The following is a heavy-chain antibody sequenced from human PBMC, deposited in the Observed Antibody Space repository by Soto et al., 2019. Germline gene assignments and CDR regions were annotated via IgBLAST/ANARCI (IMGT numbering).Heavy chain of an antibody. J-gene: IGHJ6*02. D-gene: IGHD4-17*01. CDR3: AKILSTVTSYYYGMDA. Sequence: EVQLLESGGGLVQPGGSLRLSCAASGFSFSTYPMVWVRQAPGKRLEAISSISGSGDKTYYKDSVRGRFTISRDNSKNTVALQMNSLRPEDTAVYYCAKILSTVTSYYYGMDAWGQGTTVTVSS. CDR2: ISGSGDKT. V-gene: IGHV3-23*01. CDR1: GFSFSTYP.